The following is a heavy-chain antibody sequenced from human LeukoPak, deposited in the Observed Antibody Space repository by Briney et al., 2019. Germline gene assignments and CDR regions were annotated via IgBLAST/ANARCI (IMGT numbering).Heavy chain of an antibody. CDR1: GFTFSSYA. V-gene: IGHV3-23*01. D-gene: IGHD3-22*01. CDR3: AKDPTHTTYYYYSSGYPPFDY. CDR2: ISGSGGST. J-gene: IGHJ4*02. Sequence: GGSLRLSCAASGFTFSSYAMSWVRQAPGKGLEWVSAISGSGGSTYYADSVKGRFTISRDNSKNTLYLQMNSLRAEDTAVYYCAKDPTHTTYYYYSSGYPPFDYWGQGTLVTVSS.